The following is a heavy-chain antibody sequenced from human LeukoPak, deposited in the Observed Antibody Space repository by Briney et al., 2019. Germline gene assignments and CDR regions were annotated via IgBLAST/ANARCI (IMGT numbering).Heavy chain of an antibody. CDR3: ARQKRNSSGWYGDY. CDR1: GGSISSGDYY. Sequence: SQTLSLTCTVSGGSISSGDYYWSWIRQPPGKGLEWIGYIYYTGSTYYNPSLKSRVTISVDTSKNQFSLKLSSVIAADTAVYYCARQKRNSSGWYGDYWGQGTLVTVSS. J-gene: IGHJ4*02. V-gene: IGHV4-30-4*01. CDR2: IYYTGST. D-gene: IGHD6-19*01.